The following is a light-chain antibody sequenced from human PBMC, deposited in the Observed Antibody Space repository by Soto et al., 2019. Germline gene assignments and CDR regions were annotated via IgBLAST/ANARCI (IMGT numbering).Light chain of an antibody. Sequence: EIVLTQSPATLSLSPGERATLSCRASQSVSSYLAGYQQKPGQAPRLLIYDASNRATGTPARFSGSGSGTDFTLTIGSLEPEDFAVYYCQQRSNWPPGITFGPGTKVDIK. V-gene: IGKV3-11*01. CDR3: QQRSNWPPGIT. CDR2: DAS. J-gene: IGKJ3*01. CDR1: QSVSSY.